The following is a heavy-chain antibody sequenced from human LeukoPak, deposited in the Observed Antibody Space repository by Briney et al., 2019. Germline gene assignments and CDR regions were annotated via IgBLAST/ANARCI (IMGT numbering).Heavy chain of an antibody. CDR2: IKGDGSEE. D-gene: IGHD5-24*01. Sequence: GGSLRLSCAASGFTFGSYWMSWVRQAPGKGLEWVANIKGDGSEEYYVDSVKGRFTISRDNAKNSLYLQMNRLRAEDTAVYYCATYKNGYKRRYFDYWGRGTLVTVSS. J-gene: IGHJ4*02. CDR1: GFTFGSYW. CDR3: ATYKNGYKRRYFDY. V-gene: IGHV3-7*01.